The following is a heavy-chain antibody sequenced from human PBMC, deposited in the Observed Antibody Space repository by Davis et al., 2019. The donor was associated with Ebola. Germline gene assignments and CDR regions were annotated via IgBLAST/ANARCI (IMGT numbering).Heavy chain of an antibody. CDR1: GGSITSSSYY. CDR2: IFYSGNT. V-gene: IGHV4-39*07. Sequence: SETLSLTCTVSGGSITSSSYYWGWIRQPPGKGLEWIGSIFYSGNTYYNPTLKSRVTISVDTSKNQFSLKLSSLTAADTAVYYCARDVWAYYFDYWGQGTLVTVSS. D-gene: IGHD2-8*01. J-gene: IGHJ4*02. CDR3: ARDVWAYYFDY.